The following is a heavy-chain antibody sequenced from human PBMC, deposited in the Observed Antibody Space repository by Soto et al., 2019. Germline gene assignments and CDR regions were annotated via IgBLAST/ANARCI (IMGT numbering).Heavy chain of an antibody. V-gene: IGHV3-23*01. CDR2: LTGSGDST. D-gene: IGHD4-17*01. Sequence: EVQLLESGGGLVQPGGYLRLSCAASGFTLSSFAMTCVPQAQRKGREWVSSLTGSGDSTYYADSEKGRCTISRDNSKKTLNLQMNGLRADDTALYDCAKGTAVTTGDMAYWGQGTLVTVSS. J-gene: IGHJ4*02. CDR1: GFTLSSFA. CDR3: AKGTAVTTGDMAY.